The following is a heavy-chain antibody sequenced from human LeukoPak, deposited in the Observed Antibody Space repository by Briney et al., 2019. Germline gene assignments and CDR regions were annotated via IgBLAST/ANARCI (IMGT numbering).Heavy chain of an antibody. V-gene: IGHV4-59*01. D-gene: IGHD2-21*02. CDR1: GGSISSYY. Sequence: PSETLSLTCTVSGGSISSYYWSWLRQPPGKGLEWIGYIYYSGSTNYNPSLKSRVTISVDTSKNQFSLKLSSVTAADTAVYCCARVPSSYCGGDCYSDAFDIWGQGTMVTVSS. CDR3: ARVPSSYCGGDCYSDAFDI. J-gene: IGHJ3*02. CDR2: IYYSGST.